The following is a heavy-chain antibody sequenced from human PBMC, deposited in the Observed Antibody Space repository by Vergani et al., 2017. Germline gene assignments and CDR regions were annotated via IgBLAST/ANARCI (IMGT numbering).Heavy chain of an antibody. CDR3: AASVYYYGSGFRVDV. D-gene: IGHD3-10*01. J-gene: IGHJ6*04. CDR2: IVVGSGNT. CDR1: GFTFTSSA. Sequence: QMQLVQSGPEVKKPGTSVKVSCKASGFTFTSSAMQWVRQARGQRLEWIGWIVVGSGNTNYAQKFQERVTITRDTSTSTAYMELSSLRSEDTAVYYCAASVYYYGSGFRVDVWGKGTTVTVSS. V-gene: IGHV1-58*02.